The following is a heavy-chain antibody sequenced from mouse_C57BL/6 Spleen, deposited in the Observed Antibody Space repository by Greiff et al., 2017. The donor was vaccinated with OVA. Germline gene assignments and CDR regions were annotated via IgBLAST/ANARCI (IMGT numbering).Heavy chain of an antibody. CDR3: ARSGNLTPYAMDY. CDR1: GFSLTSYG. Sequence: VKLVESGPGLVQPSQRLSITCTVSGFSLTSYGVHWVRQSPGKGLEWLGVIWSGGSTDYNAAFISRLSISKDNSKSQVFFKMNSLQADDTAIYYCARSGNLTPYAMDYWGQGTSVTVSS. D-gene: IGHD2-1*01. CDR2: IWSGGST. V-gene: IGHV2-2*01. J-gene: IGHJ4*01.